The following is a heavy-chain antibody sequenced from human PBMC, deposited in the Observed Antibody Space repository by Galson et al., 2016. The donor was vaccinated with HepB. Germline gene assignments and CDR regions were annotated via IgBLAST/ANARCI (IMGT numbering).Heavy chain of an antibody. D-gene: IGHD3-10*01. CDR2: TFYRSTWEN. J-gene: IGHJ6*02. CDR1: GDSVYNNGAA. CDR3: ARAVMLGRGMDV. Sequence: CAISGDSVYNNGAAWVWIGQSPSRGLEWLGRTFYRSTWENHYAGSVKNRITISPDTSRNQFSLHLNSVTPEGSAVYYCARAVMLGRGMDVWGQGTTVTVSS. V-gene: IGHV6-1*01.